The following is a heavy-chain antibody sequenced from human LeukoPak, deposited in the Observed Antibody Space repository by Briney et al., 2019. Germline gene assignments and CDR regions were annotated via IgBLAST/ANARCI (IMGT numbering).Heavy chain of an antibody. J-gene: IGHJ6*03. CDR3: ASFYCSGGSCYQYYYYYYMDV. CDR1: GGSISSGSYY. V-gene: IGHV4-61*02. Sequence: PSETLSLTCTVSGGSISSGSYYWSWIRQPAGKGLEWIGRIYTSGSTNYNPSLKSRVTISVDTSKNQFSLKLSSVTAADTAVYYCASFYCSGGSCYQYYYYYYMDVWGKGTTVTISS. D-gene: IGHD2-15*01. CDR2: IYTSGST.